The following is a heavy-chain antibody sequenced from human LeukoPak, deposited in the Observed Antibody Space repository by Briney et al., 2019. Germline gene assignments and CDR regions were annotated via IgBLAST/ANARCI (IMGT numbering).Heavy chain of an antibody. CDR1: GFTFSSYA. D-gene: IGHD3-10*01. J-gene: IGHJ4*02. CDR2: ISGSGGIT. CDR3: AKDRGPYGSGSPFDY. V-gene: IGHV3-23*01. Sequence: GGSLRLSCAASGFTFSSYAMSWVRQAPGKGLEWVSAISGSGGITYYADSVKGRFTISRDNSKNTLYLQMNSLRAEDTAVYYCAKDRGPYGSGSPFDYWGQGTLVTVSS.